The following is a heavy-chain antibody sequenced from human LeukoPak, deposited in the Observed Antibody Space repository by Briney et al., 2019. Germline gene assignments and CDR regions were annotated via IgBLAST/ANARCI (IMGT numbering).Heavy chain of an antibody. CDR1: GCTFNSYD. D-gene: IGHD6-19*01. Sequence: GGSLRLSCAASGCTFNSYDMHWVRQAPGKGLEWVAIMWYDESSKYYADSVKGRFTISRDNSKNTLYLQMNSLRAEDTAVYYCARGLAVAGTGDAFDIWGQGTMVTVSS. J-gene: IGHJ3*02. V-gene: IGHV3-33*01. CDR2: MWYDESSK. CDR3: ARGLAVAGTGDAFDI.